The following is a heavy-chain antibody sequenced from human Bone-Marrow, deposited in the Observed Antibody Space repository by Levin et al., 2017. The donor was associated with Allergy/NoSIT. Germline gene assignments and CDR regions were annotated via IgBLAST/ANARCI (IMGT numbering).Heavy chain of an antibody. D-gene: IGHD6-6*01. V-gene: IGHV3-11*01. CDR3: ARRGSIAATYYYYGMDV. J-gene: IGHJ6*02. CDR1: GFTFSDYY. CDR2: ISSSGSTI. Sequence: GGSLRLSCAASGFTFSDYYMSWIRQAPGKGLEWVSYISSSGSTIYYADSVKGRFTISRDNAKNSLYLQMNSLRAEDTAVYYCARRGSIAATYYYYGMDVWGQGTTVTVSS.